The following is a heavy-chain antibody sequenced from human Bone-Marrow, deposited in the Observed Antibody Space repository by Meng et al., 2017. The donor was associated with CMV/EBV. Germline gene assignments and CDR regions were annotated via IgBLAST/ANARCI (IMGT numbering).Heavy chain of an antibody. CDR2: ISSSSNYI. D-gene: IGHD5-24*01. CDR3: ARVVDGYNWGFAI. V-gene: IGHV3-21*01. J-gene: IGHJ3*02. CDR1: GFTFSSYS. Sequence: GKSLKISCAASGFTFSSYSMNWVRQAPGKGLEWVASISSSSNYIYYADSVKGRFTISRDNAKNSLYQQMNSLRAEDTAVYYCARVVDGYNWGFAIWGQGTRVTVSS.